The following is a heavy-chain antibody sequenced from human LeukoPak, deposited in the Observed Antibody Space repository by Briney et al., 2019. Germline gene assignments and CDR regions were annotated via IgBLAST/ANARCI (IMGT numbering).Heavy chain of an antibody. J-gene: IGHJ4*02. Sequence: GRSLRLSCAASGFAFNTYSLHWVRQAPDTGLEWLAGISSDGSKTYYADSVQDRFTISRDNSKNTLYLQMNSLRAEDTAVYYCARTIGVVVVAAGGTFDYWGQGTLVTVSS. D-gene: IGHD2-15*01. CDR1: GFAFNTYS. CDR2: ISSDGSKT. V-gene: IGHV3-30*07. CDR3: ARTIGVVVVAAGGTFDY.